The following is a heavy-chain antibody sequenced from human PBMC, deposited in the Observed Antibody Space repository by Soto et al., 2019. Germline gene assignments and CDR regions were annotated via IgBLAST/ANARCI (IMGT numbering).Heavy chain of an antibody. Sequence: ASVTASFKASGYTFTSYYMHWVRQAPGQGLEWMGIIYPSGGSTSYAQKFQGRDTMTRDTSTSTVYMELSSLRSEDTAVYYCAREYYYGSRLDWFDPWGQGTLVTVSS. D-gene: IGHD3-10*01. CDR1: GYTFTSYY. V-gene: IGHV1-46*03. CDR2: IYPSGGST. CDR3: AREYYYGSRLDWFDP. J-gene: IGHJ5*02.